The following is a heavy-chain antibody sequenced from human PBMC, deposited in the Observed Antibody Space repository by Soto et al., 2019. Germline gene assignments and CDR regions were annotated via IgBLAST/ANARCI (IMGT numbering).Heavy chain of an antibody. D-gene: IGHD3-22*01. CDR1: GGSLSSTNHY. V-gene: IGHV4-39*01. Sequence: SETLSLTCTVSGGSLSSTNHYWGWIRHPPGKGLEWIGSMYYSGSTYYSPSLKSRVTISVDTSKNQFSLNLSSVTAADTAVYYFARHFYNRSGYLWFDPWGQGTLVTVPS. CDR3: ARHFYNRSGYLWFDP. J-gene: IGHJ5*02. CDR2: MYYSGST.